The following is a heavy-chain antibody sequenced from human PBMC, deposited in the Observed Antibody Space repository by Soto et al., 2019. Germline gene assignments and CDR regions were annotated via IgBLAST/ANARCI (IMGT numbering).Heavy chain of an antibody. CDR1: GYTFTSYG. V-gene: IGHV1-18*01. CDR3: ARTYYYDSSGYYLSY. Sequence: GASVKVSCKASGYTFTSYGISWVRQAPGQGLEWMGWISAYNGNTNYAQKLQGRVTMTTDTSTSTAYMELRSLRSDDTAVYYCARTYYYDSSGYYLSYWGQGTKVTVS. D-gene: IGHD3-22*01. CDR2: ISAYNGNT. J-gene: IGHJ4*02.